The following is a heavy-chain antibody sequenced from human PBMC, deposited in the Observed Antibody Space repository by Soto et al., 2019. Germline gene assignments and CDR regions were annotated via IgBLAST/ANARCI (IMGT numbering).Heavy chain of an antibody. V-gene: IGHV1-2*02. CDR1: GFVFTDYY. J-gene: IGHJ4*02. Sequence: QVFLVQSAAAVRKPGASVRVSCKASGFVFTDYYMPWVRQAPGQGLAWVGWINPSSGGAKYAPEFQGRVAITRETAIDTIYLELNRLTSDDTAVYYFAKGEYYDSGGRFVYGGQGTLVTFSS. D-gene: IGHD3-22*01. CDR2: INPSSGGA. CDR3: AKGEYYDSGGRFVY.